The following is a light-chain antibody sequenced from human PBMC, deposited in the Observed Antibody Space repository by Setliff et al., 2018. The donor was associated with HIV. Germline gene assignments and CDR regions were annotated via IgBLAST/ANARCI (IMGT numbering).Light chain of an antibody. CDR3: SSYAGSNTPYV. Sequence: QSVLTQVASVSGSLGQSLTISCTGTSNDDGGHNLVSWFRVDPGKAPKLIIFNVNLWASGVSHRFSASKSGNTASLTISGLQSEDEADYYCSSYAGSNTPYVFGTGTKGTVL. J-gene: IGLJ1*01. CDR1: SNDDGGHNL. V-gene: IGLV2-14*03. CDR2: NVN.